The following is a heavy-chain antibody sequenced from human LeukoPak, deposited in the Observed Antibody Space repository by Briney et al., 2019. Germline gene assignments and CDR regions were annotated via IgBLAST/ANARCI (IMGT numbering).Heavy chain of an antibody. J-gene: IGHJ4*02. D-gene: IGHD2-8*02. Sequence: PGGTLRLSCAASGFTFSSYGMSWVRQAPGKGLEWVSAISGSGGSTYYADSVKGRFTISRDNSKNTLYLQMNSLRAEDTAVYYCAKGVVWEPRDYFDYWGQGTLVTVSS. CDR1: GFTFSSYG. CDR2: ISGSGGST. CDR3: AKGVVWEPRDYFDY. V-gene: IGHV3-23*01.